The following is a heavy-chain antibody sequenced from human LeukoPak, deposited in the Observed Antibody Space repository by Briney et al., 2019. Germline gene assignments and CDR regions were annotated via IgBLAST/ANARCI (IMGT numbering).Heavy chain of an antibody. CDR3: QFSAARPEYYFDY. J-gene: IGHJ4*02. CDR2: INHSGST. Sequence: ASETLSLTCAVYGGSFSGYYWRWIRQPPGKGLEWMGEINHSGSTNYNPSLKSRVTISVDTSKNQFSLKLSSVTAADTAVYYCQFSAARPEYYFDYWGQGTLVTVSS. CDR1: GGSFSGYY. D-gene: IGHD6-6*01. V-gene: IGHV4-34*01.